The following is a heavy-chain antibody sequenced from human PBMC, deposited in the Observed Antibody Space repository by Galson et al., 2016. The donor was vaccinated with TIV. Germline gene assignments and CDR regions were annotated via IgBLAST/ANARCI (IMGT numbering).Heavy chain of an antibody. CDR1: GFSLTTPGTC. J-gene: IGHJ4*02. Sequence: PALVKPTQTLTLTCTFSGFSLTTPGTCVSWIRQPPGKALEWRARIDWEDDKYYSTSLKTRPTISTDTSKHQVVPNMTNLDPADTATYHCARSSGGSLEDWGRGTLVTVSS. CDR2: IDWEDDK. CDR3: ARSSGGSLED. V-gene: IGHV2-70*11. D-gene: IGHD3-22*01.